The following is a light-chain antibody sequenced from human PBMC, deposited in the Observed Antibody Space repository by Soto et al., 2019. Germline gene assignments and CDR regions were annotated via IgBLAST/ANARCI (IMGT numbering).Light chain of an antibody. J-gene: IGKJ1*01. Sequence: EIVLTQSPGTLSLSPGERATLSCRASQSVSSSYLVWYQQKPGQAPRLLMYGASSRATGIPDRFSGSGSGTDFTLTISRLEPEDFAVYYCQQYGSSSWTFGQGTKVDI. CDR3: QQYGSSSWT. CDR2: GAS. V-gene: IGKV3-20*01. CDR1: QSVSSSY.